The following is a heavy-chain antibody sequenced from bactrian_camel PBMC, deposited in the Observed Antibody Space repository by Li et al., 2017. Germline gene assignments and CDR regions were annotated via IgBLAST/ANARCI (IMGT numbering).Heavy chain of an antibody. CDR1: GFVFNYHV. J-gene: IGHJ4*01. Sequence: QVQLVESGGGLVQPGGSLRLSCAASGFVFNYHVMTWARQAPGKGLEWVSRINTGGSSTYYADSVKGRFTISRDNAKNTLYLQMNSLKTEDTAVYYCTRGPENLWEYGYWGQGTQVTVS. CDR3: TRGPENLWEYGY. V-gene: IGHV3S1*01. CDR2: INTGGSST.